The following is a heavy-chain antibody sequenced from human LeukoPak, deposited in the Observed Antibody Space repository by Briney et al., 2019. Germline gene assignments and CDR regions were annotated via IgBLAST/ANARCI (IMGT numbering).Heavy chain of an antibody. D-gene: IGHD3-10*01. CDR3: ARAVPLWFGELLLDY. CDR2: ISYDGSNK. J-gene: IGHJ4*02. CDR1: GFTFSSYA. Sequence: PGGSLRLSCAASGFTFSSYAMSWVRQAPGKGLEWVAVISYDGSNKYYADSVKGRFTISRDNSKNTLYLQMNSLRAEDTAVYYCARAVPLWFGELLLDYWGQGTLVTVSS. V-gene: IGHV3-30*04.